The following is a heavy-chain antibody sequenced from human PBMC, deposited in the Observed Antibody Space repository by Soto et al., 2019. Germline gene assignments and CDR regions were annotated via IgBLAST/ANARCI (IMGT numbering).Heavy chain of an antibody. V-gene: IGHV3-23*01. CDR2: ISGSGGST. CDR1: GFTFSSYA. Sequence: TGGSLRLSCAASGFTFSSYAMSWVRQAPGKGLEWVSAISGSGGSTYYADSVKGRFTISRDNSKNTLYLQMNSLRAEDTAVYYCAKEDRSSSHYGCYYYYGMDVWGQGTTVTVSS. D-gene: IGHD3-10*01. CDR3: AKEDRSSSHYGCYYYYGMDV. J-gene: IGHJ6*02.